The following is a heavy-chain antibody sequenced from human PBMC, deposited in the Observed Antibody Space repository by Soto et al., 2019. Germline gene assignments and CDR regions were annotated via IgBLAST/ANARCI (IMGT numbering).Heavy chain of an antibody. D-gene: IGHD2-2*01. V-gene: IGHV4-59*01. CDR3: ARDRSSTVGYFDY. Sequence: PSGTPFLPSPLSGCSLSSYFWSWVPQPPGKGLEWIGYIYYSGTTNYNPSLKSRVTISVDTSKNQFSLKLSSVTAADTAVYYCARDRSSTVGYFDYWGQGTLVTVSS. CDR2: IYYSGTT. J-gene: IGHJ4*02. CDR1: GCSLSSYF.